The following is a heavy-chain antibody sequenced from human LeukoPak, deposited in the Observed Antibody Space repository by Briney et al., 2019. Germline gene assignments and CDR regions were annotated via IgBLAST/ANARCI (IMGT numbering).Heavy chain of an antibody. J-gene: IGHJ4*02. CDR1: GFSFNTYA. CDR2: ISSGGSTT. V-gene: IGHV3-30-3*01. D-gene: IGHD6-13*01. CDR3: AKDSGGAAAGLDY. Sequence: GGSLRLSCAASGFSFNTYALHWVRQAPGKGLEWVAVISSGGSTTHYADSVKGRFTISRDNSKNTLYLQMNSLRAEDTAVYYCAKDSGGAAAGLDYWGQGTLVTVSS.